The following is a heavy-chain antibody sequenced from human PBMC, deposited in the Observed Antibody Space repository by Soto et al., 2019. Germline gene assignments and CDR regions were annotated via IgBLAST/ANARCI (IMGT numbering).Heavy chain of an antibody. CDR1: GGSVSSGSHY. CDR3: ARGYYGSGSGGYYFDY. Sequence: QVQLQEPGPGLVKPSETLSLTCTVSGGSVSSGSHYWSWIRQPPRKGLEWIGYIHYSGTTNYNPSLKSRVIISVDTSKNQLSLKLSSVTAADTAVYYCARGYYGSGSGGYYFDYWGQGTLVTVSS. D-gene: IGHD3-10*01. J-gene: IGHJ4*02. CDR2: IHYSGTT. V-gene: IGHV4-61*01.